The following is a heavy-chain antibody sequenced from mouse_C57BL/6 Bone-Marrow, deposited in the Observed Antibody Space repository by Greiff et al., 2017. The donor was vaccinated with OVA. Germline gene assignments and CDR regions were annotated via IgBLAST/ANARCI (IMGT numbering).Heavy chain of an antibody. Sequence: QVQLQQSGAELVRPGTSVKMSCKASGYTFTNYWIGWVKQRPGHGLEWIGDIYPGGGYTNYNEKFKGKATLTADKSSSTAYMQVSSLTSEDSAIYDYARAGSNDGCYHPMDYWDQGTGVTVSS. CDR1: GYTFTNYW. CDR3: ARAGSNDGCYHPMDY. V-gene: IGHV1-63*01. D-gene: IGHD2-12*01. CDR2: IYPGGGYT. J-gene: IGHJ4*01.